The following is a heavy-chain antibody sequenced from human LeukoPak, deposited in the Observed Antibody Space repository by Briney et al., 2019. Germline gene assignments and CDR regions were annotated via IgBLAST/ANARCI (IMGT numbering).Heavy chain of an antibody. CDR1: GFTFNRNS. V-gene: IGHV3-48*01. CDR2: ITTSSTTI. J-gene: IGHJ4*02. D-gene: IGHD2-8*01. Sequence: GGSLRLSCAASGFTFNRNSMNWVRQAQGKGREGGSYITTSSTTIYYAHSLQGRFTISRDNPKNSLYLQINSLRAEDTAMYYCARYLMGPTSGGYWGQGTLVTVSS. CDR3: ARYLMGPTSGGY.